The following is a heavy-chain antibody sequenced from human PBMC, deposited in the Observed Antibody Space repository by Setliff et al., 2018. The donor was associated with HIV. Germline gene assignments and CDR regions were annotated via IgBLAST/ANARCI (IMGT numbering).Heavy chain of an antibody. V-gene: IGHV4-59*08. Sequence: SETLSLTCTVSGASISSYYWNWIRQPPGKALEWIGYIYYGSTHYNPSFEGRVTISVDTSKNQFSLKLRSGTAADTAMYYCARRRCSAASCPDNSWNWLDPWGQGTLVTVSS. CDR1: GASISSYY. D-gene: IGHD2-15*01. J-gene: IGHJ5*02. CDR2: IYYGST. CDR3: ARRRCSAASCPDNSWNWLDP.